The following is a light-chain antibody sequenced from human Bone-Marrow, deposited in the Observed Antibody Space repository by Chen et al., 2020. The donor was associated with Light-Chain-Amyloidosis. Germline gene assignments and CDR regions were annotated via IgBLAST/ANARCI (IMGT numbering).Light chain of an antibody. CDR3: QSADSSGTYEVI. V-gene: IGLV3-25*03. CDR2: RDT. J-gene: IGLJ2*01. CDR1: DLPTKY. Sequence: SYELTQPPSVSVSPGQTARITCSGDDLPTKYAYWYQQKPGQAPVLVIHRDTERPSGISERFSGSRLGTTATVTISGGQAEDEADYHCQSADSSGTYEVIFGGGTKLTVL.